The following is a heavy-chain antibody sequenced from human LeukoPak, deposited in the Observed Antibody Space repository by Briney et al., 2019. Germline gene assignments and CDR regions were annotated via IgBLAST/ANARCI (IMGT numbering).Heavy chain of an antibody. Sequence: GGSLRLSCAASGFTVRTNYMSWVRQAPGKGLEWVSVLYSGGNTYYADSVKGRFTISRDDSKNTLYLRMSSLRVEDTAVYYCARVGSGDIYGYGDYWGQGTLVTVSS. V-gene: IGHV3-66*01. D-gene: IGHD5-18*01. J-gene: IGHJ4*02. CDR3: ARVGSGDIYGYGDY. CDR1: GFTVRTNY. CDR2: LYSGGNT.